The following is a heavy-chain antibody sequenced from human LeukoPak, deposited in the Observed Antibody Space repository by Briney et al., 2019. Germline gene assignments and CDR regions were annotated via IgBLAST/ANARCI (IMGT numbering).Heavy chain of an antibody. V-gene: IGHV4-59*08. CDR3: ARHPSVNWFDP. CDR1: GDSTSSYY. Sequence: SETLSLTCTVSGDSTSSYYWSWIRQPPGKGLEWIGYVYYSGSTNYNPSLKSRVNMSVDTSKNQFSLKLSSVTAADTAVYYCARHPSVNWFDPWGQGTLVTVSS. D-gene: IGHD3-10*01. CDR2: VYYSGST. J-gene: IGHJ5*02.